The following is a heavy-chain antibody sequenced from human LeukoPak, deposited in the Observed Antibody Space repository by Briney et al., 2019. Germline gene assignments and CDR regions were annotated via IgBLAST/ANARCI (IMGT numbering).Heavy chain of an antibody. CDR2: INPNSGGT. CDR1: GYTFTSYD. CDR3: ARVFSASYYDSSGYLYY. D-gene: IGHD3-22*01. Sequence: ASVKVSCKASGYTFTSYDINWVRQAPGQGLEWMGWINPNSGGTNYAQKFQGRVTMTRDTSISTAYMELSRLRSDDTAVYYCARVFSASYYDSSGYLYYWGQGTLVTVSS. V-gene: IGHV1-2*02. J-gene: IGHJ4*02.